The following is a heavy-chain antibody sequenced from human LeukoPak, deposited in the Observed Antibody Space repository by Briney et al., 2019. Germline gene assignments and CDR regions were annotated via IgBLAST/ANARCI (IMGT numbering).Heavy chain of an antibody. D-gene: IGHD5-24*01. J-gene: IGHJ3*02. CDR2: IYYSGST. V-gene: IGHV4-59*01. CDR1: GGSISSYY. Sequence: SETLSLTCTVSGGSISSYYWSWIRQPPGKGLEWIGYIYYSGSTNYNPSLKSRVTISVDTSKNQFSLKLSSVTAADTAVYYCARGDGYNPSGDAFDIWGQGTMVTVSS. CDR3: ARGDGYNPSGDAFDI.